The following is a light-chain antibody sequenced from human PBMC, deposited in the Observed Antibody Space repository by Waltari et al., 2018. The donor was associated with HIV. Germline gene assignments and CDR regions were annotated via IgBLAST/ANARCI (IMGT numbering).Light chain of an antibody. J-gene: IGKJ3*01. CDR3: LQSFTAPLT. V-gene: IGKV3-15*01. CDR2: GTS. Sequence: EIVMTQSPATLSGSPGEGVTLSCRASQSIIINLAWYQQKPGQAPRLLMFGTSNRATGVPARFSGSGSGTEFSLTISSLQSEDFATYYCLQSFTAPLTFGPGTKLDIK. CDR1: QSIIIN.